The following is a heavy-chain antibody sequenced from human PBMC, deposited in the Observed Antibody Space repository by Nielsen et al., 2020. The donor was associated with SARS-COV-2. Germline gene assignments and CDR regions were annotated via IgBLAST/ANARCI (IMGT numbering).Heavy chain of an antibody. CDR3: ARSSDSSGYHIWHHGADY. CDR2: ISTSGSTI. J-gene: IGHJ4*02. CDR1: GFTFRNYE. D-gene: IGHD3-22*01. Sequence: GGSLRLSCAASGFTFRNYEMNWVRQAPGKGLEWISYISTSGSTISYADSVKGRFTISRDNAQNSVYLQMNSLRAEDTAVYYCARSSDSSGYHIWHHGADYWGQGTLVTVSS. V-gene: IGHV3-48*03.